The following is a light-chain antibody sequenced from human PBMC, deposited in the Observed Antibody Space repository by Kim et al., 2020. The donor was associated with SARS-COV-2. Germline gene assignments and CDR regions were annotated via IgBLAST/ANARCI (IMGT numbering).Light chain of an antibody. CDR2: QDN. Sequence: NFMLTQPHSVSESPGKTVTISCTRSSGSIATNYVQWYQQRPGSAPTTVIYQDNHRPSGVPDRFSGSIVSSSNSASLTISGLKTEDEADYYCQSYDTSNQVFGGGTQLTVL. CDR3: QSYDTSNQV. CDR1: SGSIATNY. J-gene: IGLJ3*02. V-gene: IGLV6-57*04.